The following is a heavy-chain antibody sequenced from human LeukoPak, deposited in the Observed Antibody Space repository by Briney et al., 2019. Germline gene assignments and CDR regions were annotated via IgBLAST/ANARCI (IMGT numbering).Heavy chain of an antibody. CDR3: ARDPPNWVRGVIRPSIVFDY. J-gene: IGHJ4*02. Sequence: PSETLSLTCTVSGGSISSSSYYWGWIRQPPGKGLEWIGSIYYSGSTYYNPSLKSRVTISVDTSKNQFSLKLSSVTAADTAVYYCARDPPNWVRGVIRPSIVFDYWGQGTLVTVSS. D-gene: IGHD3-10*01. CDR1: GGSISSSSYY. V-gene: IGHV4-39*07. CDR2: IYYSGST.